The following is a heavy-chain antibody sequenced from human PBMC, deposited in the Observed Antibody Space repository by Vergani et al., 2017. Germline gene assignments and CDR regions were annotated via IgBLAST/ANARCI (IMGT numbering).Heavy chain of an antibody. J-gene: IGHJ5*02. CDR3: ARAPWVVRRMNWFDP. Sequence: QVQLVQSGAEVKKPGASVKVSCKASGYTFTGYYIHWVRQATGQGLEWMGWMNPNSGNTGYAQKFQGRVTMTRNTSISTAYMELSSLRSEDTAVYYCARAPWVVRRMNWFDPWGQGTLVTVSS. D-gene: IGHD3-10*01. CDR2: MNPNSGNT. V-gene: IGHV1-8*02. CDR1: GYTFTGYY.